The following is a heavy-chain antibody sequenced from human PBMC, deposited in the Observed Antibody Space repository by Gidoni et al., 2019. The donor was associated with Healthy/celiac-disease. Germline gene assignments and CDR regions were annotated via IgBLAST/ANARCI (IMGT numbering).Heavy chain of an antibody. Sequence: QVQLVQSGAEVTKPGSSVKVSCKASGGTFSSYTISWVRQAPGQGLEWMGRIIPILGIANYAQKFQGRVTITADKSTSTAYMELSSLRSEDTAVYYCAREKDIVVVPAAKAFDYWGQGTLVTVSS. CDR1: GGTFSSYT. CDR3: AREKDIVVVPAAKAFDY. CDR2: IIPILGIA. J-gene: IGHJ4*02. V-gene: IGHV1-69*08. D-gene: IGHD2-2*01.